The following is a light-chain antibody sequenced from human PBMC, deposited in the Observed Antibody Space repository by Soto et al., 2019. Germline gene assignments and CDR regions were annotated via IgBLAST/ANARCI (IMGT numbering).Light chain of an antibody. J-gene: IGLJ1*01. Sequence: QSALTQPASVSGSPGQSITISCTGISSDIGSHNLVSWYQQHPGKAPKLMIYEGSKRPSGVSDRLSASKSGNTASLTISGLQAEDEADYYCCSYAGKSSYVFGTGTKLTVL. CDR1: SSDIGSHNL. CDR2: EGS. CDR3: CSYAGKSSYV. V-gene: IGLV2-23*01.